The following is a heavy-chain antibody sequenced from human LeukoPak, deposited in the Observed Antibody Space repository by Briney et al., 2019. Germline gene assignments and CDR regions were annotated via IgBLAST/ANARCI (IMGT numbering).Heavy chain of an antibody. V-gene: IGHV3-74*01. Sequence: PGESLRLSCAASGFTFSSYAMSWVRQAPGKGLVWVSRINSDGSSTSYADSVKGRFTISRDNAKNTLYLQMNSLRAEDTAVYYCARPITMVRGLRPKAYGMDVWGQGTTVTVSS. CDR2: INSDGSST. J-gene: IGHJ6*02. D-gene: IGHD3-10*01. CDR1: GFTFSSYA. CDR3: ARPITMVRGLRPKAYGMDV.